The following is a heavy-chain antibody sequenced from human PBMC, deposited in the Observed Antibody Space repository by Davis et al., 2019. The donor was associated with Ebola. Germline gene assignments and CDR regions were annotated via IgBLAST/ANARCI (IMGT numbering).Heavy chain of an antibody. J-gene: IGHJ3*01. D-gene: IGHD1-14*01. CDR2: IIPIFGTA. CDR3: ARNPPSRDRALLWQT. V-gene: IGHV1-69*13. Sequence: SVKVSCKASGGTFNNYAINWVRQAPGQGLEWMGGIIPIFGTANYAQKFQGRVTITADESTNTVFMELSSLRSEDTAVYYCARNPPSRDRALLWQTWGQGTMVTVSS. CDR1: GGTFNNYA.